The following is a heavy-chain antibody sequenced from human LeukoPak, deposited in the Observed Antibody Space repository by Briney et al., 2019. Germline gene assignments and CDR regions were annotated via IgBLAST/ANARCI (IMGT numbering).Heavy chain of an antibody. CDR3: AKGGRHCTSLKCYLPWAGRDYLFDS. Sequence: PGGSLRLSCAASRFTFSSYAMSWVPQAPGNGWEGVSSIKSSSVDTHYTDPVKGRFTMSRYNSKNTLYLRMHSLTADDTAIYFCAKGGRHCTSLKCYLPWAGRDYLFDSWGQGTLVTVSS. V-gene: IGHV3-23*01. CDR2: IKSSSVDT. CDR1: RFTFSSYA. D-gene: IGHD3/OR15-3a*01. J-gene: IGHJ4*02.